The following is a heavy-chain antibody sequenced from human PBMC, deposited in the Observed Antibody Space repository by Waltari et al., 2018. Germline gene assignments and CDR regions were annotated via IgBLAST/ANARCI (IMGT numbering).Heavy chain of an antibody. V-gene: IGHV4-38-2*01. J-gene: IGHJ4*02. CDR3: VRQVLGYCTSAACRRLES. D-gene: IGHD2-2*03. CDR1: GHFLNTGFY. Sequence: QVQLLESGPGLLQPSETLSLTCGVSGHFLNTGFYWGWIRQSPGKGLEWIATIYHEGTTFYNPSLKSRVTISMDTSKNQFSLSLKSVTATDTAVYYCVRQVLGYCTSAACRRLESWGQGTPVTVSP. CDR2: IYHEGTT.